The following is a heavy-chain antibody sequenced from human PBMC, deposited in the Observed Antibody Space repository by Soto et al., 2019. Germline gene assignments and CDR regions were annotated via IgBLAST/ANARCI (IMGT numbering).Heavy chain of an antibody. Sequence: GGSLRLSCAASGFTFSSYAMSWVRQAPGKGLEWVSAISGSGGSTYYGNSVKGRFTISRDNSKNTLYLQMNSLRAEDTAVYYCAKDLLVVVPAAIPIGSDAFDIWGQGTMVTVSS. CDR2: ISGSGGST. CDR3: AKDLLVVVPAAIPIGSDAFDI. CDR1: GFTFSSYA. V-gene: IGHV3-23*01. J-gene: IGHJ3*02. D-gene: IGHD2-2*01.